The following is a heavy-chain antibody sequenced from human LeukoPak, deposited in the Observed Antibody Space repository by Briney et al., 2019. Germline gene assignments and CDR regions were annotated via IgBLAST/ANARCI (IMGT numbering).Heavy chain of an antibody. Sequence: ASLKLSSKASAYTFTDYYMNWVRQAPGQGLEWMGWIHPNSGGTNYAQKFQGRVTMTRDTSISTAYMELSRLTFDDTAVYYCGRKSASRKTSEFDYWGQGTLVTVSS. D-gene: IGHD2-2*01. CDR2: IHPNSGGT. CDR3: GRKSASRKTSEFDY. V-gene: IGHV1-2*02. CDR1: AYTFTDYY. J-gene: IGHJ4*02.